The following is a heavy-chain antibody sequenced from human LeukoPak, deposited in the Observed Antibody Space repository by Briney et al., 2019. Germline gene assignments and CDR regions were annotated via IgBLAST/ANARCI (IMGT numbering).Heavy chain of an antibody. J-gene: IGHJ5*02. D-gene: IGHD6-19*01. CDR3: ARGPVGAVAWWFDP. V-gene: IGHV1-18*01. CDR2: ISAYNGNT. CDR1: GYTFTSYG. Sequence: ASVKVSCKXSGYTFTSYGISWVRQAPRQGLEWMGWISAYNGNTNYAQKLQGRVTMTTDTSTSTAYMELRSLRSDDTAVYYCARGPVGAVAWWFDPWGQGTLVTVSS.